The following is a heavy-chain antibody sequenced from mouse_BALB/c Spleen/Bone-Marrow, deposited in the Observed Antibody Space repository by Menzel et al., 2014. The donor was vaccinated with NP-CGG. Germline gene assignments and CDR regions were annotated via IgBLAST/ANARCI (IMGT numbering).Heavy chain of an antibody. J-gene: IGHJ3*01. CDR1: GYTFTSYY. CDR2: IYPGNVNT. V-gene: IGHV1S56*01. CDR3: ARGNGGAWFAY. Sequence: QVQLQQSGPELVKPGASVRISCKASGYTFTSYYIHWVKQRPGQGLEWIGWIYPGNVNTKYNEKFKGKATLTADKSSSTAYMQLSSLTSEDSAVYFCARGNGGAWFAYWGQGTLVTVS.